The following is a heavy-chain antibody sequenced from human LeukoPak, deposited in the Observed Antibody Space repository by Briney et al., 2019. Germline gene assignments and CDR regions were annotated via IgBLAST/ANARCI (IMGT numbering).Heavy chain of an antibody. D-gene: IGHD6-6*01. J-gene: IGHJ4*02. CDR3: AISEYSSSPFDY. V-gene: IGHV1-69*02. CDR1: GGTFSSYT. Sequence: SVKVSCKASGGTFSSYTISWVRQAPGQGLEWMGRTIPILGIANYAQKFQGRVTITADKSTSTAYMELSSLRSEDTAVYYCAISEYSSSPFDYWGQGTLVTVSS. CDR2: TIPILGIA.